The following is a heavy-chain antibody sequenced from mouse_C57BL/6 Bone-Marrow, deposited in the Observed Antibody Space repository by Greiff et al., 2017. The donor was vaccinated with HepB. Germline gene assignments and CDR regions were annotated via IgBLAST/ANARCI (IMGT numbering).Heavy chain of an antibody. CDR2: IYPETGGT. CDR1: GYTFTDYE. J-gene: IGHJ1*03. D-gene: IGHD1-1*01. Sequence: VQLQQSGAELVRPGASVTLSCKASGYTFTDYEMHWVKQTPVQGLEWIGAIYPETGGTAYNQKFKGKAILTADKSSSTAYMELRSLTSEDSAVYNCTRKDYYGSSYDWYFDVWGTGTTVTVSS. CDR3: TRKDYYGSSYDWYFDV. V-gene: IGHV1-15*01.